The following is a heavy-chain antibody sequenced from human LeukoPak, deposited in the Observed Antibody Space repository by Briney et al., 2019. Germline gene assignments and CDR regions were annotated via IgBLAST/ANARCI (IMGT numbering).Heavy chain of an antibody. Sequence: GGSLRLSCAASGFTFSSYSMNWVRQAPGKGLEWVSSISSSSSYIYYADSVKGRFTISRDNAKNSLYLQMNSLRAEDTAVYYCARESSGYSYYYCMDVWGKGTTVTVSS. J-gene: IGHJ6*03. V-gene: IGHV3-21*01. CDR1: GFTFSSYS. CDR2: ISSSSSYI. D-gene: IGHD5-12*01. CDR3: ARESSGYSYYYCMDV.